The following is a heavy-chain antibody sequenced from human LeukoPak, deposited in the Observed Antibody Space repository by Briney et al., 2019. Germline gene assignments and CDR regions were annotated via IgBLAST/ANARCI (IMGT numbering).Heavy chain of an antibody. CDR2: IYYSGGT. CDR3: ARHILAAAGTPHYYYYMDV. Sequence: KPSETLSLTCTVSGGSISSSSYYCGWIRQPPGKGLEWIGSIYYSGGTYYNPSLKSRVTISVDTSKNQFSLKLSSVTAADTAVYYCARHILAAAGTPHYYYYMDVWGKGTTVTVSS. J-gene: IGHJ6*03. CDR1: GGSISSSSYY. V-gene: IGHV4-39*01. D-gene: IGHD6-13*01.